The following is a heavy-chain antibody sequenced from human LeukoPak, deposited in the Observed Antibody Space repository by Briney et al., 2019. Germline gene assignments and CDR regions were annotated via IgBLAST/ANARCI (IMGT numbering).Heavy chain of an antibody. CDR2: ISYSGNT. Sequence: SETLSLTGTASGDSISSTIYYWAWIRQAPGKGLEWIGTISYSGNTYYNPSLKNRVTLSVDRSKNQFSLRLRSVTAADTAVYYCAKNYDDSSGVLVDDVFDVWGQGTMVSVSS. CDR1: GDSISSTIYY. J-gene: IGHJ3*01. D-gene: IGHD3-3*01. CDR3: AKNYDDSSGVLVDDVFDV. V-gene: IGHV4-39*07.